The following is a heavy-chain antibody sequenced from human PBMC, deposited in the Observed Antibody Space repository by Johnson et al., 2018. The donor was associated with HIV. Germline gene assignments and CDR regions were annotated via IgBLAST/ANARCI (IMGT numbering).Heavy chain of an antibody. J-gene: IGHJ3*02. D-gene: IGHD6-19*01. CDR1: GFTFSSYA. CDR3: ARVAGDTGAFDI. Sequence: QVQLLESGGGVVQPGRSLRLSCAASGFTFSSYAMHWVRQAPGKGLEWVAVISYDGSNKYYADSVKGRFTISRDNSKNTLYLQMNSLRAEDTAVYYCARVAGDTGAFDIWGQWTMVTVSS. CDR2: ISYDGSNK. V-gene: IGHV3-30-3*01.